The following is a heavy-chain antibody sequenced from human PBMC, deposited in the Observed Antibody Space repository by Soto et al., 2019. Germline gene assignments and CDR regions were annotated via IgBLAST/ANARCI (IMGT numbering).Heavy chain of an antibody. J-gene: IGHJ4*02. CDR2: IKEDGSEK. D-gene: IGHD5-12*01. V-gene: IGHV3-7*01. Sequence: PGGSLRLSCAASGFTFSSYWMSWVRQAPGKGLEWVANIKEDGSEKDYVDSVKGRFTISRDNAKNSLYLQMNSLRAEDTAVYYCARDPYSGYGRDYFDYWGQGTLVTVSS. CDR3: ARDPYSGYGRDYFDY. CDR1: GFTFSSYW.